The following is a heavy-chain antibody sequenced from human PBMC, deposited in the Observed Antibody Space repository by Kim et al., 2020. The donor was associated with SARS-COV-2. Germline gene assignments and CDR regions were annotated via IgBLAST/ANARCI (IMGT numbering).Heavy chain of an antibody. CDR1: GYTFTGYY. D-gene: IGHD3-10*01. V-gene: IGHV1-2*02. CDR3: ARDRAEDYYGSGSYTPFIFDY. CDR2: INPNSGGT. Sequence: ASVKVSCKASGYTFTGYYMHWVRQAPGQGLEWMGWINPNSGGTNYAQKFQGRVTMTRDTSISTAYMELSRLRSDDTAVYYCARDRAEDYYGSGSYTPFIFDYWGQGTLVTVSS. J-gene: IGHJ4*02.